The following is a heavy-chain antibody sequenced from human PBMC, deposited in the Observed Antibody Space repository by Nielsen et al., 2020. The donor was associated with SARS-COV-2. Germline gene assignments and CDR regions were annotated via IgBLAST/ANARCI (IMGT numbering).Heavy chain of an antibody. CDR3: VKSKGDSTWSFDY. D-gene: IGHD6-13*01. Sequence: SETLSLTCIVSGGSISTGSHYWSWIRQPPGKGLEWIGYIFYRGNTNYNPSLKSRVTISVDTSKNQFSLKVNSVTAADTAVYYCVKSKGDSTWSFDYWGQGTLVTVSS. V-gene: IGHV4-61*01. J-gene: IGHJ4*02. CDR1: GGSISTGSHY. CDR2: IFYRGNT.